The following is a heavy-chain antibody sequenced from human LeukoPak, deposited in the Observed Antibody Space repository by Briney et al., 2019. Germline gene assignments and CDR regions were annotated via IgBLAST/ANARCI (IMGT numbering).Heavy chain of an antibody. D-gene: IGHD3-22*01. J-gene: IGHJ4*02. CDR1: GFTFSSYA. CDR3: ARDSSTLVITYGLDY. Sequence: GGSLRLSCAASGFTFSSYAMSWVRQAPGKGLEWVAVISYDGSNKYYADSVKGRFSISRDNSKNTLYLQMNSLRAEDTAVYYCARDSSTLVITYGLDYWGQGTLVTVSS. CDR2: ISYDGSNK. V-gene: IGHV3-30-3*01.